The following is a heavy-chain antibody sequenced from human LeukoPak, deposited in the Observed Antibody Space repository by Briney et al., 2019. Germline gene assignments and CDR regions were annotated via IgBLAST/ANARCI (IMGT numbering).Heavy chain of an antibody. CDR1: GYTFTSYG. Sequence: GASVKVSCKASGYTFTSYGISWVRQAPGQGLEWMGWISAYNGNTNYAQKLQGRVTMTTDTSTSTAYMELRSLRSDDTAVYYCARDLFGSGSKYYYYYYGMDVWAKGPRSPSP. CDR3: ARDLFGSGSKYYYYYYGMDV. CDR2: ISAYNGNT. D-gene: IGHD3-10*01. J-gene: IGHJ6*02. V-gene: IGHV1-18*01.